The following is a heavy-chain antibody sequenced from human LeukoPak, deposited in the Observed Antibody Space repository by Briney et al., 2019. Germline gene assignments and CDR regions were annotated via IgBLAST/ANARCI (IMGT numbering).Heavy chain of an antibody. CDR2: IHNVGST. J-gene: IGHJ4*02. V-gene: IGHV4-39*05. D-gene: IGHD6-19*01. Sequence: KPFETPSLTRTDSGGSLSKGIYYRGWVPPPPGKGVEWVGGIHNVGSTYYNPSLKSRVTVSVDTSKNQFSLNLSSVTAADTAVYYCAKKTYSSGWRVPIDSWGRGTLVTVSS. CDR1: GGSLSKGIYY. CDR3: AKKTYSSGWRVPIDS.